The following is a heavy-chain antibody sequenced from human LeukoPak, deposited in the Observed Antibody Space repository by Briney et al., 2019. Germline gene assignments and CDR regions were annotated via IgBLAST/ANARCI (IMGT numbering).Heavy chain of an antibody. CDR1: GFSFSSFW. J-gene: IGHJ4*02. D-gene: IGHD5-24*01. CDR3: ARVASYVEMATMIIPSDH. Sequence: GGSLRLSCAASGFSFSSFWMSWVRQAPGKGLEWAANRKQDGSEKYYVDSVKGRFTISRDNAKNSLYLQMNSLRAEDTAVYYCARVASYVEMATMIIPSDHWGQGTLVTVSS. V-gene: IGHV3-7*01. CDR2: RKQDGSEK.